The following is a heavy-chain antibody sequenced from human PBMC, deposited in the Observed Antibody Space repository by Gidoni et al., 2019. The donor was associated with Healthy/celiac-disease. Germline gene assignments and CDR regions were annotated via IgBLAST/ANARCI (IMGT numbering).Heavy chain of an antibody. J-gene: IGHJ1*01. CDR2: INHSGST. Sequence: QVQLQQWGAGLLKPSETLSLTCAVYGGSFSGYYWSWIRQPPGKGLEWIGEINHSGSTNSNPSLKSRVTISVDTSKNQFSLKLSSVTAADTAVYYCARGRKAVAGFRYFQHWGQGTLVTVSS. CDR1: GGSFSGYY. CDR3: ARGRKAVAGFRYFQH. V-gene: IGHV4-34*01. D-gene: IGHD6-19*01.